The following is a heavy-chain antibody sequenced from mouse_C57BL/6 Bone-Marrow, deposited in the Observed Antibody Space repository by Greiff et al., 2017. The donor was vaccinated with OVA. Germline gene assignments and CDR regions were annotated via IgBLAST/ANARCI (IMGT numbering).Heavy chain of an antibody. CDR2: IWSGGST. J-gene: IGHJ2*01. D-gene: IGHD1-1*01. CDR1: GFSLTSYG. CDR3: ARNGVTTVVVFDY. Sequence: QVQLKESGPGLVQPSQSLSITCTVSGFSLTSYGVHWVRQSPGKGLEWLGGIWSGGSTDDNAAFIARLSISKDNSKSQVFFKMNSLQADDTAIYYCARNGVTTVVVFDYWGQGTTLTVSS. V-gene: IGHV2-2*01.